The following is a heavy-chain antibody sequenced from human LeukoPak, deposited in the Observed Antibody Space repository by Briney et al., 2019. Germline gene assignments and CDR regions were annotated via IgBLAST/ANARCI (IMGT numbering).Heavy chain of an antibody. CDR2: IKQDGSEK. CDR3: ARDYVGRDYYYGMDV. CDR1: GFTFSSYW. D-gene: IGHD3-16*01. V-gene: IGHV3-7*03. J-gene: IGHJ6*02. Sequence: GGSLRLSCAASGFTFSSYWMSWVRQAPGKGLEWVANIKQDGSEKYYVDSVKGRFTISRDNAKNSLYLQMNSLRAEDTAVYYCARDYVGRDYYYGMDVWGQGTTVTVSS.